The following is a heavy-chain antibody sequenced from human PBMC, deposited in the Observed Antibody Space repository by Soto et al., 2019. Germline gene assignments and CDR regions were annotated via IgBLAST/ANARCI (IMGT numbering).Heavy chain of an antibody. V-gene: IGHV1-18*04. CDR1: GYTFTSYG. D-gene: IGHD2-2*02. J-gene: IGHJ5*02. CDR3: ARVGSCSSTSCYTKWFDP. CDR2: ISAYNGNT. Sequence: ASVKVACKASGYTFTSYGISWVRQAPGQGLEWMGWISAYNGNTNYAQKLQGRVTMTTDTSTSTAYMELRSLRSDDTAVYYCARVGSCSSTSCYTKWFDPWGQGTLLTVSS.